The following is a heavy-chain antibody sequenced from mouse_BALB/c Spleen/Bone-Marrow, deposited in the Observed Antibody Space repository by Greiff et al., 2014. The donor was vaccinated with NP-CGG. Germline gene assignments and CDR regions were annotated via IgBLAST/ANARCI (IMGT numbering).Heavy chain of an antibody. D-gene: IGHD1-1*01. CDR3: TKPSFYYGSSYWYFDV. V-gene: IGHV14-3*02. CDR2: IDPANGDT. J-gene: IGHJ1*01. Sequence: EVMLVESGAELVKPGASVKLSYTASGFNIKDTFMHWVKQRPEQGLEWIGRIDPANGDTKYDPKFQGKATITADTSSNTAYLQLSSLTSEDTAVYYCTKPSFYYGSSYWYFDVWGAGTTVTVSS. CDR1: GFNIKDTF.